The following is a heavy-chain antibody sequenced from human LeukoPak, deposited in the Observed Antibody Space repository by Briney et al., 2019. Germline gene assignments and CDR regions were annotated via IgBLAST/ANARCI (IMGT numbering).Heavy chain of an antibody. D-gene: IGHD3-22*01. CDR2: ISFNSGSI. Sequence: GGSLRLSCAASGFTFDDYAMHWVRQAPGKGLEWVSGISFNSGSIGYAGSVKGRFTISRDNAKKSLYLQMNSLRAEDTALYYCAKVPLIYDSSGNYFDYWGQGTLVTVSS. J-gene: IGHJ4*02. CDR1: GFTFDDYA. CDR3: AKVPLIYDSSGNYFDY. V-gene: IGHV3-9*01.